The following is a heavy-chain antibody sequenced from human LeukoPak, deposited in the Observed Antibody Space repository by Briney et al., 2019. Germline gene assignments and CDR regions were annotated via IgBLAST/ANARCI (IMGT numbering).Heavy chain of an antibody. Sequence: SETLSLTCTVSGYSLSSAYYWAWIRQPPGKGLEWIGRIYTSGSTNYNPSLKSRVTISVDTSKNQFSLKLSSVTAADTAVYYCARGRYCSSTSCYYFDYWGQGTLVTVSS. CDR1: GYSLSSAYY. D-gene: IGHD2-2*01. CDR3: ARGRYCSSTSCYYFDY. V-gene: IGHV4-38-2*02. CDR2: IYTSGST. J-gene: IGHJ4*02.